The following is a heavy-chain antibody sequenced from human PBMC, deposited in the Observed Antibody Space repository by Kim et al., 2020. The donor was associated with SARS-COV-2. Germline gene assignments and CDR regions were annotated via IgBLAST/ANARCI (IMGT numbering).Heavy chain of an antibody. CDR3: ETYLDLEGYCRGPVCFYWYFRL. D-gene: IGHD2-8*02. V-gene: IGHV3-48*02. CDR2: IDSTSRGI. J-gene: IGHJ2*01. CDR1: GFTFSNYH. Sequence: GGSLRLSCAASGFTFSNYHMSWVRQAPGKGLEWVSYIDSTSRGIYYADSVKGRFSISRDNAKNSLYLHMNSLRDDDTAIYYCETYLDLEGYCRGPVCFYWYFRLWGRGTLVSVSS.